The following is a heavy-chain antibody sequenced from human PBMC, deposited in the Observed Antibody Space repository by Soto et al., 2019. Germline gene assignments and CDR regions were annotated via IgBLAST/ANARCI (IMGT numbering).Heavy chain of an antibody. J-gene: IGHJ4*02. CDR1: GYTFTSYG. Sequence: ASVKVSCKASGYTFTSYGISWVRQAPGQGLEWMGWVVPKIGSINYIRKFQGRLTLTADKSTRTAFLELSSLRPEDTAVYYCTRGGRESNWNDGNFQSWGQGTQVTVSS. CDR2: VVPKIGSI. CDR3: TRGGRESNWNDGNFQS. V-gene: IGHV1-18*01. D-gene: IGHD1-20*01.